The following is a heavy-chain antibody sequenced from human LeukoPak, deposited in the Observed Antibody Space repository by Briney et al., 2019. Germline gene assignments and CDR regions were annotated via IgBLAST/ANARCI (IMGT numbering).Heavy chain of an antibody. J-gene: IGHJ1*01. V-gene: IGHV1-69*04. CDR1: GGTFSSYA. D-gene: IGHD4-17*01. Sequence: SVKVSCKASGGTFSSYAISWVRQAPGQGLEWMGRIIPILGIANYAQKFQGRVTITADKSTSTAYMELSSLRSEDTAVYYCARAEDYGDDRAQYFQHWGQGTLVTVSS. CDR3: ARAEDYGDDRAQYFQH. CDR2: IIPILGIA.